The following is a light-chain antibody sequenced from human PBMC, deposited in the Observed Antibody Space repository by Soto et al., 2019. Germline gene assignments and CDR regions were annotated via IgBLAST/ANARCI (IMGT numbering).Light chain of an antibody. CDR3: QQRSNWPLGT. V-gene: IGKV3-11*02. J-gene: IGKJ1*01. CDR2: DVS. Sequence: EIVLTQFPATLSLSPGERATLACRASQSITSYIAWYQQKPGQPPRLLIYDVSNRATGTPARFSGSGSGRDFTLTISSLEPEDFAVYYCQQRSNWPLGTFGQGTKVEIK. CDR1: QSITSY.